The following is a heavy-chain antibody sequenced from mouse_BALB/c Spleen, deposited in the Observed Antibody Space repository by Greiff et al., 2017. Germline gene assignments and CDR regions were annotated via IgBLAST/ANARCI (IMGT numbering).Heavy chain of an antibody. CDR3: ARTGTGIAY. V-gene: IGHV3-6*02. CDR2: ISYDGSN. J-gene: IGHJ3*01. D-gene: IGHD4-1*01. Sequence: EVKLVESGPGLVKPSQSLSLTCSVTGYSITSGYYWNWIRQFPGNKLEWMGYISYDGSNNYNPSLKNRISITRDTSKNQFFLKLNSVTTEDTATYYCARTGTGIAYWGQGTLVTVSA. CDR1: GYSITSGYY.